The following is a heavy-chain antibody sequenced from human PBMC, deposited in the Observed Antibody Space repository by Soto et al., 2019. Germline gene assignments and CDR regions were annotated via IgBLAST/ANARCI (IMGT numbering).Heavy chain of an antibody. CDR3: ASHSGSSPEGRYYYGMDV. CDR1: GGTFSSYA. Sequence: SVKVSCKASGGTFSSYAISWVRQAPGQRVEWMGGIIPIFGTADYAQKFQGRVTITADESTSTAYMELSSLRSEDTAVYYCASHSGSSPEGRYYYGMDVWGQGTTVTVSS. CDR2: IIPIFGTA. V-gene: IGHV1-69*13. D-gene: IGHD1-26*01. J-gene: IGHJ6*02.